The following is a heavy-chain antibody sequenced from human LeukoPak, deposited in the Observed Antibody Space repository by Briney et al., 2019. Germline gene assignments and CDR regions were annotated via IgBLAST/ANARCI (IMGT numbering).Heavy chain of an antibody. D-gene: IGHD3-10*01. CDR3: ARVEEGYGSGRRENYYYYYMDV. V-gene: IGHV4-59*01. Sequence: SETLSLTCTVSYGSISTYYWSWIRQPPGKGLEWIGYIYYSGSTDYNPSLKSRVTISLDTSKNQFSLKLSSVTAADTAVYYCARVEEGYGSGRRENYYYYYMDVWGKGTTVTISS. CDR2: IYYSGST. CDR1: YGSISTYY. J-gene: IGHJ6*03.